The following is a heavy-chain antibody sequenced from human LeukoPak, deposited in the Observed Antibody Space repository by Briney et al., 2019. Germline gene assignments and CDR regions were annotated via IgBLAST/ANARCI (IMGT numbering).Heavy chain of an antibody. D-gene: IGHD6-25*01. J-gene: IGHJ5*02. Sequence: SDTLSLTCAVYGGSFSGFYWSWIRHVPGKGLEWIGEINYTGSTSYNPSLKSRVTISVDTSQNQFFLLLTSVTAANTAVYYCARVAGYLPTRWFDPWGQGTHVTVSS. CDR2: INYTGST. V-gene: IGHV4-34*01. CDR3: ARVAGYLPTRWFDP. CDR1: GGSFSGFY.